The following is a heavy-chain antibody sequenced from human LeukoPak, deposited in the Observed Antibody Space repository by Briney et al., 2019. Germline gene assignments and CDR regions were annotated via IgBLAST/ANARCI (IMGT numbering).Heavy chain of an antibody. V-gene: IGHV3-23*01. D-gene: IGHD4-17*01. CDR1: GFTFSSFA. CDR3: TKDPNGDYVGAFDP. CDR2: ITGSHGPT. Sequence: QPGGSLRLSCAASGFTFSSFAMTWVRQAPGKGLEWVSFITGSHGPTYNTDSVKGRFTISRDNSKNTLYLQMNSLRAEDTAVYYCTKDPNGDYVGAFDPWGQGTLVTVSS. J-gene: IGHJ5*02.